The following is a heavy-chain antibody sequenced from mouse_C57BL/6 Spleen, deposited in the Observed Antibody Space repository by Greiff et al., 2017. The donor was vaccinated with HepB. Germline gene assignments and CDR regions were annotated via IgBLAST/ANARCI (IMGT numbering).Heavy chain of an antibody. V-gene: IGHV1-18*01. CDR2: INPNNGGT. D-gene: IGHD1-3*01. CDR1: GYTFTDYN. J-gene: IGHJ4*01. CDR3: ARPFSTRDYYAMDY. Sequence: EVQLQQSGPELVKPGASVKIPCKASGYTFTDYNMDWVKQSHGKSLEWIGDINPNNGGTIYNQKFKGKATLTVDKSSSTAYMELRSPTSEDTAVYYCARPFSTRDYYAMDYWGQGTSVTVSS.